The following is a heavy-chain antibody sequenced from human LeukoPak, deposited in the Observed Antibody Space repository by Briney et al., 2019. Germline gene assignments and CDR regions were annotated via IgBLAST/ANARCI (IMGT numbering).Heavy chain of an antibody. Sequence: PGSSLKLSCAASGFTFSSYGMHWVRQAPGKGLEWVAVISSDGSSKQSADSVKGRFTISRGNSKNMLFLQMDSLRAEDAAVYYCARYSYGFPFDYWGQGTLVTVSS. CDR2: ISSDGSSK. D-gene: IGHD5-18*01. CDR1: GFTFSSYG. V-gene: IGHV3-30*03. J-gene: IGHJ4*02. CDR3: ARYSYGFPFDY.